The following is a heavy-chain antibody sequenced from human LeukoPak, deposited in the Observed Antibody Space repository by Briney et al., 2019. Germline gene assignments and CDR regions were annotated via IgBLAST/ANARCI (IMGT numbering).Heavy chain of an antibody. J-gene: IGHJ4*02. CDR3: ARGSYGSGSQLGT. Sequence: GGSLRLSCAASGFTFANSAMNWVRQGPEKGLEWVAYIGTSSSFMEYADSAKGRFTISRDNAKNSLYLQMNSLRAGDTAVYYCARGSYGSGSQLGTWGQGTLVTVSS. V-gene: IGHV3-21*05. D-gene: IGHD3-10*01. CDR1: GFTFANSA. CDR2: IGTSSSFM.